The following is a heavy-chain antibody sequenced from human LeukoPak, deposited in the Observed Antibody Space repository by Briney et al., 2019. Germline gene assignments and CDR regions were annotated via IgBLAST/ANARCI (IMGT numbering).Heavy chain of an antibody. J-gene: IGHJ5*02. CDR1: GGSISSYY. D-gene: IGHD7-27*01. V-gene: IGHV3-7*01. CDR2: IKEDGSEN. CDR3: ASIALGDT. Sequence: ETLSLTCTVSGGSISSYYWSWVRQAPGKGLEWVATIKEDGSENFYVDSVKGRFTISRDNAKNSLYLQMNSLRAEDTAVYYCASIALGDTWGQGTLVTVSS.